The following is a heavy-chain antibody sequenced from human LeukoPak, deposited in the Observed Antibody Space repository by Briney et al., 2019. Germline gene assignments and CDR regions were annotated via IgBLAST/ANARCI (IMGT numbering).Heavy chain of an antibody. V-gene: IGHV4-59*08. D-gene: IGHD3-22*01. Sequence: SETLSLTCTVSGGSISNYYWSWIRQPPGKGLEWIGDINYSGSTNYNPSLKSRATISIDTSKNQFSLKLSSVTAADTAVYYCARLDWYYYDSSGYWDDWGQGTLVTVSS. CDR3: ARLDWYYYDSSGYWDD. J-gene: IGHJ4*02. CDR1: GGSISNYY. CDR2: INYSGST.